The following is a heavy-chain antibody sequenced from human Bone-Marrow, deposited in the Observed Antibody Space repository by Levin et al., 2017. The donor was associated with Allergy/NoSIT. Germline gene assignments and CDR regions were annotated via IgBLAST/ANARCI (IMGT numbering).Heavy chain of an antibody. CDR1: GFPFSNYG. J-gene: IGHJ4*02. D-gene: IGHD1-14*01. V-gene: IGHV3-33*01. Sequence: GESLKISCATSGFPFSNYGIHWVRPAPGKGLEWVSFVWYDGSNKYYADSVKGRFTISRDKSKSTVYLQMNSLRAEDSAVYYCARDREPSRLDYWGQGTLLTVSP. CDR2: VWYDGSNK. CDR3: ARDREPSRLDY.